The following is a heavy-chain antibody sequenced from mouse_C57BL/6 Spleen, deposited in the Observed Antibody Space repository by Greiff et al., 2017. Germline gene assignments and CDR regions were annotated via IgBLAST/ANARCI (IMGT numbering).Heavy chain of an antibody. Sequence: VQLQQSGPELVKPGASVKISCKASGYTFTDYNMDWVKQSHGKSLEWIGDIYPNNGGTIYNQKFKGKATLTVVKSSSTAYMEHRSLTSEDTAVYYCEKRTCGSSYGFAYWGQGTLVTVSA. D-gene: IGHD1-1*01. CDR3: EKRTCGSSYGFAY. CDR2: IYPNNGGT. CDR1: GYTFTDYN. J-gene: IGHJ3*01. V-gene: IGHV1-18*01.